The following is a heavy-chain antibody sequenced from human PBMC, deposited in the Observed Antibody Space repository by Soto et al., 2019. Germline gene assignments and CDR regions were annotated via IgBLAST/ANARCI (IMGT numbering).Heavy chain of an antibody. V-gene: IGHV1-3*01. CDR1: GYTFADYA. Sequence: ASVKVSCKASGYTFADYAIHWVRQAPGQRLEWMGWINAGNGNTKYSQKFQGRVTITRDTSASTVYMELSSLRFDDTAVYYCARDLAAGDYWGQGTLVTVSS. CDR2: INAGNGNT. D-gene: IGHD6-13*01. J-gene: IGHJ4*02. CDR3: ARDLAAGDY.